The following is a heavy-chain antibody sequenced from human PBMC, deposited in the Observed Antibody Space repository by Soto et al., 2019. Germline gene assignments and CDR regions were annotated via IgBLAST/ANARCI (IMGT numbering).Heavy chain of an antibody. CDR1: GFTFSSYA. D-gene: IGHD1-26*01. Sequence: GGSLRLSCAASGFTFSSYAMHWVRQAPGKGLEWVAVISYDGSNKYYADSVKGRFTISRDNSKNTLYLQMNSLRAEDTAVYYCARELIVGATSDYWGQGTLVTVSS. CDR2: ISYDGSNK. J-gene: IGHJ4*02. CDR3: ARELIVGATSDY. V-gene: IGHV3-30-3*01.